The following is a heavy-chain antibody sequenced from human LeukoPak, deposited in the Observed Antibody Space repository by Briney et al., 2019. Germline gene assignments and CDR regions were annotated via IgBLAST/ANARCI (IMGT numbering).Heavy chain of an antibody. D-gene: IGHD2-2*01. CDR2: THTSGSP. V-gene: IGHV4-4*09. J-gene: IGHJ5*02. Sequence: SGTLSLTCTVSGGSMTHYFWNWIRQPPGKGLEWIGYTHTSGSPDYSRSLKSRVTISLDTSKNQFSLMLSSVTAADTAGYFCARATQRYCSGTTCFPYWFDTWGQETLATVSS. CDR3: ARATQRYCSGTTCFPYWFDT. CDR1: GGSMTHYF.